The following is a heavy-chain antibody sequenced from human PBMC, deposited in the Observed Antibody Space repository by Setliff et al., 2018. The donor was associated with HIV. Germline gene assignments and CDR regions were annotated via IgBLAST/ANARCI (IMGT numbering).Heavy chain of an antibody. Sequence: PGESLKISCAASGFAFDDYAMHWVRQPPGKGLEWVSLISWDGARTYYADSVKGRFTVARDNSKNSLYLQMNTLRPEDTALYYCAKDYFEQQFVRNYYYYGMDVWGQGTTVTVSS. CDR2: ISWDGART. CDR3: AKDYFEQQFVRNYYYYGMDV. V-gene: IGHV3-43D*04. D-gene: IGHD3-10*01. J-gene: IGHJ6*02. CDR1: GFAFDDYA.